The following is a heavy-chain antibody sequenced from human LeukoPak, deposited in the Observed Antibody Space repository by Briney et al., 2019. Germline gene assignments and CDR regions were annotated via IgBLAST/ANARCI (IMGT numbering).Heavy chain of an antibody. V-gene: IGHV3-7*01. Sequence: GGSLRLSCAASGFTFSSYWMTWVRQAPGKGREWVAKIKHNGDDLNYVDSVEDRFTISRDNAKNSLYLHMTGLRAEDTAVYYCAKLGFVGASNYWGQGTLVTVSS. D-gene: IGHD1-26*01. CDR1: GFTFSSYW. J-gene: IGHJ4*02. CDR2: IKHNGDDL. CDR3: AKLGFVGASNY.